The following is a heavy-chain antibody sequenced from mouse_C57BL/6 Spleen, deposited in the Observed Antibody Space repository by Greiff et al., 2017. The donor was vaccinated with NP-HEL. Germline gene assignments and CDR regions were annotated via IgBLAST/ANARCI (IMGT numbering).Heavy chain of an antibody. J-gene: IGHJ2*01. CDR2: ISSGGSYT. D-gene: IGHD1-1*01. CDR3: ARHEGYYGSSPYYFDY. Sequence: EVQGVESGGDLVKPGGSLKLSCAASGFTFSSYGMSWVRQTPDKRLEWVATISSGGSYTYYPDSVKGRFTISRDNAKNTLYLQMSSLKSEDTAMYYCARHEGYYGSSPYYFDYWGQGTTLTVSS. V-gene: IGHV5-6*01. CDR1: GFTFSSYG.